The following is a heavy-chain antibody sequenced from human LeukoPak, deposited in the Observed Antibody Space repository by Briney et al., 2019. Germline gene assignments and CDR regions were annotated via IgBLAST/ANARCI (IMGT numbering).Heavy chain of an antibody. CDR1: GGSFSGYY. V-gene: IGHV4-34*01. J-gene: IGHJ4*02. CDR3: ARGPGIAAAGTTYDY. CDR2: INHSGST. D-gene: IGHD6-13*01. Sequence: PSETLSLTSAVYGGSFSGYYWSWIRQPPGKGLEWIGEINHSGSTNYNPSLKSRVTISVDTSKNQFSLKLSSVTAADTAVYYCARGPGIAAAGTTYDYWGQGTLVTVSS.